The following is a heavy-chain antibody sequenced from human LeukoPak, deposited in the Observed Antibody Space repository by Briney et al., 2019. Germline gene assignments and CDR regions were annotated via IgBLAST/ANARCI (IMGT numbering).Heavy chain of an antibody. CDR3: ARDRLVVVPAAAHAFDY. CDR1: GYTFTSYG. J-gene: IGHJ4*02. Sequence: ASVKVSCKASGYTFTSYGISWVRQAPGQGLEWMGWISAYNGNTNYAQKLQGRVTMTTDTSTSTAYMELRSLRSDDTAVYYCARDRLVVVPAAAHAFDYWGQGTLVTVSS. D-gene: IGHD2-2*01. CDR2: ISAYNGNT. V-gene: IGHV1-18*01.